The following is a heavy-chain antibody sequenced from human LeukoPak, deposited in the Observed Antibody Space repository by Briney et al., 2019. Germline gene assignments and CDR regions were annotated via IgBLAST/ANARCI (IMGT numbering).Heavy chain of an antibody. V-gene: IGHV1-18*01. D-gene: IGHD3-22*01. CDR2: ISAYNGNT. CDR3: ATTPQTYDSSGYYYYYYYMDV. CDR1: GYTFTSYG. J-gene: IGHJ6*03. Sequence: PVASVKVSCKASGYTFTSYGISWVRQAPGQGLEWMGWISAYNGNTNYAQKLQGRVTMTTDTSTSTAYMELRSLRSDDTAVYYCATTPQTYDSSGYYYYYYYMDVWGKGTTVTVSS.